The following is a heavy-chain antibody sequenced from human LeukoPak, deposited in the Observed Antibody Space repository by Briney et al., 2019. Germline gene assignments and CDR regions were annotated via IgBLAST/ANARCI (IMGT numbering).Heavy chain of an antibody. V-gene: IGHV5-51*01. CDR2: IYPGDSDT. D-gene: IGHD1-26*01. CDR3: ASAYSGSYFQFDQ. CDR1: GYRFTSYW. Sequence: GESLKISCKGSGYRFTSYWIGWVRQMPGKGLEWMGIIYPGDSDTRYSPPFKGQVTISADKSISTAYLQWSSLKASDTAMYYCASAYSGSYFQFDQWGQGALVTVSS. J-gene: IGHJ4*02.